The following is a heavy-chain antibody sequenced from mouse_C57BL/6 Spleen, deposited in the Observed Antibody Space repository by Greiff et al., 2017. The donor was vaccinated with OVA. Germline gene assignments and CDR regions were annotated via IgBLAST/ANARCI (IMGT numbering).Heavy chain of an antibody. CDR3: ARGDSVDD. CDR1: GYTFTSYW. V-gene: IGHV1-59*01. D-gene: IGHD2-12*01. CDR2: IDPSDSYT. Sequence: QVQLQQPGAELVRPGTSVKLSCTASGYTFTSYWMHWVQQSPGQGLEWIGVIDPSDSYTNYTHTFKGKATLTVDTSSSTAYMQLSSLTSEDAAVYYCARGDSVDDWGQGTTLTVSS. J-gene: IGHJ2*01.